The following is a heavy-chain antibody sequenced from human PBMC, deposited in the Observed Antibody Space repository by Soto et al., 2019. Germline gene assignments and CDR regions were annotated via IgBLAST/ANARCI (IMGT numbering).Heavy chain of an antibody. CDR2: IYHSGST. J-gene: IGHJ4*02. CDR3: ARAYSSSSVDY. V-gene: IGHV4-30-2*01. D-gene: IGHD6-6*01. CDR1: GGSISSGGYS. Sequence: SGTLSLTCAVSGGSISSGGYSWSWIRQPPGKGLEWIGYIYHSGSTYYNPSLKSRVTISVDRSKNQFSLKLSSVTAADTAVYYCARAYSSSSVDYWGQGTLVTVSS.